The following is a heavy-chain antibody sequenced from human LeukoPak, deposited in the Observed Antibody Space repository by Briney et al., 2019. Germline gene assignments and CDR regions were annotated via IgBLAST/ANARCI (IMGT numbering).Heavy chain of an antibody. CDR2: ISGSGGST. CDR3: AKGFLEWLLVDY. V-gene: IGHV3-23*01. D-gene: IGHD3-3*01. CDR1: GFTFSNYA. Sequence: PGGSLRLSCAASGFTFSNYAMSWVRQAPGKGLEWVSAISGSGGSTYYADSVKGRFNLSRDNSKNTLYLQMNSLKAEDTAVYYCAKGFLEWLLVDYWGQGTLVTVSS. J-gene: IGHJ4*02.